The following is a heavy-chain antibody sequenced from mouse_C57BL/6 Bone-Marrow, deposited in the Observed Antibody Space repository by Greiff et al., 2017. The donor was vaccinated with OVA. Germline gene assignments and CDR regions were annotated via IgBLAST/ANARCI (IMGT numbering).Heavy chain of an antibody. Sequence: QVQLQQPGAELVRPGTSVKLSCKASGYTFTSYWMHWVKQRPGQGLEWIGVIDPSDSYTNYNQKFKGKATLTVDTSSSTAYMQLSSLTSEDSAGYYCARHPGAYWGQGTLVTVSA. CDR2: IDPSDSYT. CDR1: GYTFTSYW. J-gene: IGHJ3*01. CDR3: ARHPGAY. V-gene: IGHV1-59*01.